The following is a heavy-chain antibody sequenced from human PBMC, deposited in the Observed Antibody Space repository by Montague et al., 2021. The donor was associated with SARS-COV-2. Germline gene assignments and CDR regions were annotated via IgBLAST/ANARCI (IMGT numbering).Heavy chain of an antibody. Sequence: SETLSLTCTVSGGSISSQTSCWGWVRLPPGKGLEWIGSICYSGMAHYTPSLKSRLIISLDTSKTHVSLKLRSVTAADTAVYYCASTVDNYAHFDSWGQGTLVSVSS. CDR3: ASTVDNYAHFDS. CDR1: GGSISSQTSC. J-gene: IGHJ4*02. V-gene: IGHV4-39*07. D-gene: IGHD4-11*01. CDR2: ICYSGMA.